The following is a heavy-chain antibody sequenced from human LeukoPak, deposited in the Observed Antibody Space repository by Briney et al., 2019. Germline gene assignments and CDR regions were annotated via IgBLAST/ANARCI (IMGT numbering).Heavy chain of an antibody. CDR2: IYYRGTT. V-gene: IGHV4-59*03. CDR3: AGVFSGRRPFEL. Sequence: PSETLSLTCTVSGGSINDYYWNWLRQPPGKGLEWIGFIYYRGTTNNNPSLKSRVTTSIDTSKKQFSLNLSSVTAADTATYYCAGVFSGRRPFELWGQGILVTVSS. CDR1: GGSINDYY. J-gene: IGHJ4*02. D-gene: IGHD3-10*01.